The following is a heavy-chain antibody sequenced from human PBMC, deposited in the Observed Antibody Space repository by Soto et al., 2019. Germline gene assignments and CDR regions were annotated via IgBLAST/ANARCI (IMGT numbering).Heavy chain of an antibody. CDR2: IYYSGST. V-gene: IGHV4-59*08. J-gene: IGHJ5*02. CDR1: GGSISSYY. D-gene: IGHD3-22*01. CDR3: ASASTPPGTMIVANWFDP. Sequence: SETLSLTCTVSGGSISSYYWSWIRQPPGKGLEWIGYIYYSGSTNYNPSLKSRVTISVDTSKNQFSLKLSSVTAADTAVYYCASASTPPGTMIVANWFDPWGQGTLVTVSS.